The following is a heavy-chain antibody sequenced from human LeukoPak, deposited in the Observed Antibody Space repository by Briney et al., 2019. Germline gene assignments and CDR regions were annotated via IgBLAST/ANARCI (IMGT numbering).Heavy chain of an antibody. CDR2: IYSGGST. CDR3: ARGGYYDSSGYYSPLRY. V-gene: IGHV3-66*01. D-gene: IGHD3-22*01. Sequence: PGGSLRLSCAASGFTVSSNYMSWVRQAPGKGLEWVSVIYSGGSTYYADSVKGRFTISRDNSKNTLYLQMNSLRAEDTAVYYCARGGYYDSSGYYSPLRYWGQGTLVTVSS. J-gene: IGHJ4*02. CDR1: GFTVSSNY.